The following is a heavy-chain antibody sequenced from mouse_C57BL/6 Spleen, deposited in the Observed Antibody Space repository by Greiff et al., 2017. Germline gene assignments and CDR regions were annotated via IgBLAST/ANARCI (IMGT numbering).Heavy chain of an antibody. CDR2: IYPGSGST. V-gene: IGHV1-55*01. CDR1: GYTFTSYW. CDR3: ARRGGSREWFAY. J-gene: IGHJ3*01. Sequence: QVQLQQPGAELVKPGASVKMSCKASGYTFTSYWITWVKQRPGQGLEWIGDIYPGSGSTNYNEKFKSKATLTVDTSSSTAYMQRSSLTSEDSAVYDGARRGGSREWFAYWGQGTLVTVSA.